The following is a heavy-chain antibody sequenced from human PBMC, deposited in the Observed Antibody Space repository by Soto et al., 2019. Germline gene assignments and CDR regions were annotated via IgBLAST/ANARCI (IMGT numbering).Heavy chain of an antibody. J-gene: IGHJ5*01. Sequence: SETLSLTCAVYGGSFSGYYWSWIRQPPGKGLEWIGEINHSGSTNYNPSLKSRVTISVDTSKNQFSLKLSSVTAADTAVYYCARCRVRSFAAAGKSALFYSCGQGTLVIVSS. D-gene: IGHD6-13*01. CDR2: INHSGST. CDR1: GGSFSGYY. V-gene: IGHV4-34*01. CDR3: ARCRVRSFAAAGKSALFYS.